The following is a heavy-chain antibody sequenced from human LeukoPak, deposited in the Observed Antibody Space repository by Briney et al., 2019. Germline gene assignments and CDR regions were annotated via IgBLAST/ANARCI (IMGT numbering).Heavy chain of an antibody. D-gene: IGHD3-22*01. Sequence: ASVKVSCKASGYTFTSYGISWVRQAPGQGLEWMGWISAYNGNTNYAQKLQGRVTMTTDTSTSTAYMELRSLRSDDTAVYYCAKEWAGGKIIMIVVALWGQGTLVTVSS. J-gene: IGHJ4*02. V-gene: IGHV1-18*01. CDR1: GYTFTSYG. CDR2: ISAYNGNT. CDR3: AKEWAGGKIIMIVVAL.